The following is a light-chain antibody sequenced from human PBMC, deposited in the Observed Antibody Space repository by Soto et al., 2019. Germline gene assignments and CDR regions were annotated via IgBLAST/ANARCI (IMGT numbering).Light chain of an antibody. J-gene: IGLJ2*01. CDR1: SGHSNYA. CDR2: LNSDGSH. V-gene: IGLV4-69*01. Sequence: QLVLTQSPSASASLGASVKLTCTLSSGHSNYAIAWHQQQSEKGPRYLMKLNSDGSHSKGDGIPDRFSGSSSGAERYLTISSLQSGDEADYCQTWGSGIVVFGGGTNLTVL. CDR3: QTWGSGIVV.